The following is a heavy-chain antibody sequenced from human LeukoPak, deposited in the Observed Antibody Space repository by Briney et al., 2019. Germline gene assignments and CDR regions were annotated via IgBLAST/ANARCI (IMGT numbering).Heavy chain of an antibody. CDR1: GFPFSSYT. D-gene: IGHD1-1*01. CDR2: ISGSNSYI. CDR3: ARALTTLTYEGY. V-gene: IGHV3-21*01. J-gene: IGHJ4*02. Sequence: GGSLRLSFAASGFPFSSYTMHWIRQAPGKGLEWVSSISGSNSYIFYADSVKGRFTVSRDNAKDSLYLQMNSLRAEDTAVYYCARALTTLTYEGYWGQGTLVTVSS.